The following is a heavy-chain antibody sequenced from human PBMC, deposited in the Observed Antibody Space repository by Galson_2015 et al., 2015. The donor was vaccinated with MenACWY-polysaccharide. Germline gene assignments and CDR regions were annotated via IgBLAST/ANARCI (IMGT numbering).Heavy chain of an antibody. CDR2: MNPNSGNT. V-gene: IGHV1-8*01. CDR1: GYKFSSYD. Sequence: SAKVSCKASGYKFSSYDINWVRQASGQGLEWMGWMNPNSGNTGYAQKFQGRVAMTRETATSTAYMELRMLRYDDTAVYYCKRKIARKLTFVDSWRQGTLVSVS. CDR3: KRKIARKLTFVDS. J-gene: IGHJ4*02. D-gene: IGHD2-21*01.